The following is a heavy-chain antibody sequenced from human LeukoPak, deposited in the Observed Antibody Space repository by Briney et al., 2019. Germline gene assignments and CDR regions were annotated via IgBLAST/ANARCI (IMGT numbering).Heavy chain of an antibody. D-gene: IGHD5-24*01. J-gene: IGHJ4*02. CDR1: GYTFTSYA. CDR2: INAGNGNT. CDR3: ARPVEMATLAYFDY. V-gene: IGHV1-3*01. Sequence: ASVKVSCKASGYTFTSYAMHWVRQAPGQRLEWMGWINAGNGNTKYSQKFQGRVTMTRDTSTSTVYMELSSLRSEDTAVYYCARPVEMATLAYFDYWGQGTLVTVSS.